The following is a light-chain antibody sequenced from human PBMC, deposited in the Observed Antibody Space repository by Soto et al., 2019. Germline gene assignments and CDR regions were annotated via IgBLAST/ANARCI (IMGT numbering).Light chain of an antibody. CDR1: RSDVGGYNY. Sequence: QSALTQPPSASGSPGQSVTISCTGTRSDVGGYNYVSWYQQHPDKAPKLMIYEVSKRPSGVPDRFSGSKSGNTASLTVSGLQAEDEADYYCSSYAGSNSVLFGGGTKLTVL. J-gene: IGLJ2*01. CDR2: EVS. V-gene: IGLV2-8*01. CDR3: SSYAGSNSVL.